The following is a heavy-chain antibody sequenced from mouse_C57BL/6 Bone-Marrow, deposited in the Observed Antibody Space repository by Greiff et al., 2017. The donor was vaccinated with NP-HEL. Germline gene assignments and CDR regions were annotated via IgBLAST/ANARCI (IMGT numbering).Heavy chain of an antibody. V-gene: IGHV1-59*01. D-gene: IGHD2-2*01. J-gene: IGHJ2*01. CDR1: GYTFTSYW. CDR3: ARRGYGYDIGGY. Sequence: QVQLKQPGAELVRPGTSVKLSCKASGYTFTSYWMHWVKQRPGQGLEWIGVIDPSDSYTNYNQKFKGKATLTVDTSSSTAYMQLSSLPSEDSGVYCCARRGYGYDIGGYWGRGTAHTVSS. CDR2: IDPSDSYT.